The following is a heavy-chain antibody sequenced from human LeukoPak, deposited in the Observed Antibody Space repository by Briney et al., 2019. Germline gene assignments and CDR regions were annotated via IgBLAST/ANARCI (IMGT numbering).Heavy chain of an antibody. V-gene: IGHV3-48*04. CDR2: ISSSSGTI. D-gene: IGHD3-22*01. CDR3: ARQWYYYDSSGYYYDAFDI. Sequence: GGSLRLSCAASGFTFSSYSMNWVRQAPGKGLEWVSYISSSSGTIYYADFVKGRFTISRDNAKNSLYLQMNSLRAEDTAVYYCARQWYYYDSSGYYYDAFDIWGQGTMVTVSS. CDR1: GFTFSSYS. J-gene: IGHJ3*02.